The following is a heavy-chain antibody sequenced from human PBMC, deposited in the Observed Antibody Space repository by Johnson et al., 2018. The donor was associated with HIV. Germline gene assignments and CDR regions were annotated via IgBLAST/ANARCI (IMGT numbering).Heavy chain of an antibody. Sequence: QMQLVESGGGLVKPGGSLRLSCAASGFTFSDYYMSWIRQAPGKGLECLSYISSSGISIYYIDSVKGRFTISRDNAKNSLYLQMSSLRAEDTAVYFCARDSSAWGGDYVGYAFDLWGQGTMVTVSS. CDR3: ARDSSAWGGDYVGYAFDL. J-gene: IGHJ3*01. V-gene: IGHV3-11*04. CDR1: GFTFSDYY. CDR2: ISSSGISI. D-gene: IGHD4-17*01.